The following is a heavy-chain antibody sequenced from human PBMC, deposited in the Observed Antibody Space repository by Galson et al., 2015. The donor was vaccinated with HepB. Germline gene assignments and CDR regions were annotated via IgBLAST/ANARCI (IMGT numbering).Heavy chain of an antibody. Sequence: CAISGDSASSNSAAWNWIRQSPSRGLEWLGRTYYRSKWYNNYAVSVKSRITINPDTSKNQFSLQLNSVTPEDTAVYYCARGGWELLPGAFDIWGQGTMVTVSS. J-gene: IGHJ3*02. CDR1: GDSASSNSAA. V-gene: IGHV6-1*01. D-gene: IGHD1-26*01. CDR3: ARGGWELLPGAFDI. CDR2: TYYRSKWYN.